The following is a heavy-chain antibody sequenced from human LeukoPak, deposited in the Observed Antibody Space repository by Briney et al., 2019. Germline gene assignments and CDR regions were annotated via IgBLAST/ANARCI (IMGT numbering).Heavy chain of an antibody. CDR1: GGSISSGGYY. J-gene: IGHJ4*02. CDR3: ARVAYYYDSSGYHYYFDY. Sequence: SQTLSLTCTVSGGSISSGGYYWSWIRQHPGKGLEWIGYIYYSGSTYYNPSLKSRVTISVDTSKNQFSLKLSSVTAADTAVYYCARVAYYYDSSGYHYYFDYWGQGTLVTVSP. V-gene: IGHV4-31*03. CDR2: IYYSGST. D-gene: IGHD3-22*01.